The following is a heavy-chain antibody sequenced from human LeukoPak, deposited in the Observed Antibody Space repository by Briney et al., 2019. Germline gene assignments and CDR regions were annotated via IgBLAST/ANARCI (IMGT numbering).Heavy chain of an antibody. D-gene: IGHD3-10*01. Sequence: GGSLRLSCAASGFTLSTYAMSWVRQTPGNGLEWVAATSSSDAGTYHADSVKGRFTISRDNSKNTLYLQMNSLRAEDTAVYYCAEDPPLLGYFDYWGQGTLVTVSS. CDR1: GFTLSTYA. CDR3: AEDPPLLGYFDY. J-gene: IGHJ4*02. V-gene: IGHV3-23*01. CDR2: TSSSDAGT.